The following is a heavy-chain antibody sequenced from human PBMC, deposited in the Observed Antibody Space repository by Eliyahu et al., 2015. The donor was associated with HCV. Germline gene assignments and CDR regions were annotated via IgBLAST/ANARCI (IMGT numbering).Heavy chain of an antibody. CDR2: IYHSWTT. CDR1: GGSISGGYYY. CDR3: ARGGHYYDSTAYWRIFDY. D-gene: IGHD3-22*01. V-gene: IGHV4-31*03. Sequence: QVQLQESGPGLVKPSQTLSLTCTVSGGSISGGYYYWSWIRQHPGKGLEYIGYIYHSWTTYYNPSLKSRVSISVDTSKNQFSLKLSSVTAADTAVYYCARGGHYYDSTAYWRIFDYWGQGFRVTVSS. J-gene: IGHJ4*02.